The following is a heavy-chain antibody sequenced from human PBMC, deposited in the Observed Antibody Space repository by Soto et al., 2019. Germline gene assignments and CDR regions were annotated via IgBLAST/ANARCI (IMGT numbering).Heavy chain of an antibody. Sequence: EVKLVESGGGLVQPGGSLRLSCAASGFTFSNYWMYWVRQAPGQGLVWVSRINSDGSVSRYADSVKGRLTISRDNVKNTLYLQMNSLRVEATAVYYCARGDCVGGSCYSLAGSFHYYMDVWGKGTTVTVFS. V-gene: IGHV3-74*01. CDR1: GFTFSNYW. CDR3: ARGDCVGGSCYSLAGSFHYYMDV. J-gene: IGHJ6*03. CDR2: INSDGSVS. D-gene: IGHD2-15*01.